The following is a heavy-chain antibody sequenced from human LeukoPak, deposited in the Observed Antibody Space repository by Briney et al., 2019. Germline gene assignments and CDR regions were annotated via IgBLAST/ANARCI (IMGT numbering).Heavy chain of an antibody. V-gene: IGHV3-48*03. J-gene: IGHJ4*02. D-gene: IGHD2-15*01. CDR2: ISSGGSIF. Sequence: GGSLRLSCAASGFTFSSYEINWVRQAPGKGLEWISYISSGGSIFYNADSVMGRFTISRDNAKNSLYLQMNSLRAEDTAVYYCAREEAYCSGTSCFRFFDYRGQGTLVSVSS. CDR3: AREEAYCSGTSCFRFFDY. CDR1: GFTFSSYE.